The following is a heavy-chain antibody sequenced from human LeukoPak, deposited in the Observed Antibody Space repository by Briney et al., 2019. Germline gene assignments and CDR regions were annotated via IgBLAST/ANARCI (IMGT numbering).Heavy chain of an antibody. Sequence: PGGSLRLSCAGSGFTFSSYAMSWVRQAPGKGLEWVSAITSSGGSTYYADSVQGRFTISRGNANNSLYLQMNSLRAEDTAVYYCARDGYDFWSGYPTTVDFWGQGTLVTVSS. V-gene: IGHV3-23*01. CDR2: ITSSGGST. CDR1: GFTFSSYA. J-gene: IGHJ4*02. D-gene: IGHD3-3*01. CDR3: ARDGYDFWSGYPTTVDF.